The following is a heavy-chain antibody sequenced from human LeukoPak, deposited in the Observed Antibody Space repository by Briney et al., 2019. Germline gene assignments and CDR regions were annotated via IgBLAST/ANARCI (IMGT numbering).Heavy chain of an antibody. Sequence: RPGGSLRLSCAASGFTFSNFAMSWVRQAPGKGLEWVSVISSSGGSIHYADSVKGRFTISRDNSRNTLYLQMNSLRADDTAVYYCAKGPIDGDNPFFDSWGQGTLVTVSS. V-gene: IGHV3-23*01. D-gene: IGHD4-17*01. CDR2: ISSSGGSI. J-gene: IGHJ4*02. CDR3: AKGPIDGDNPFFDS. CDR1: GFTFSNFA.